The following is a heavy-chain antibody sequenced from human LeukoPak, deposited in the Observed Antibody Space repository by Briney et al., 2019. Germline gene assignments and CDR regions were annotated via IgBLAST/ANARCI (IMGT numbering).Heavy chain of an antibody. CDR3: ARDTGDY. CDR1: GFTFSSYS. Sequence: PGGSLRLSCAASGFTFSSYSMNWVRQAPGKGLEWVSCTSNSSSTIYYADSVKGRFTISRDNAKNSLYLQMNSLRAEDTAVYYCARDTGDYWGQGTLVTVSS. J-gene: IGHJ4*02. D-gene: IGHD1-14*01. V-gene: IGHV3-48*04. CDR2: TSNSSSTI.